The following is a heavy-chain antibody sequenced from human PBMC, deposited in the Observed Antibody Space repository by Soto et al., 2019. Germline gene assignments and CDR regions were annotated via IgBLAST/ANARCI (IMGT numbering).Heavy chain of an antibody. CDR1: GYTFTSYG. D-gene: IGHD2-2*01. J-gene: IGHJ4*02. V-gene: IGHV1-18*01. Sequence: ASVKVSCKASGYTFTSYGISWVRQAPGQGLEWMGWISAYNGNTNYAQKLQGRVTMTTDTSTSTAYMELRSLRSDDTAVYYCARGAPSYLYCSSTSCYPDFDYWGQGTLVTVSS. CDR3: ARGAPSYLYCSSTSCYPDFDY. CDR2: ISAYNGNT.